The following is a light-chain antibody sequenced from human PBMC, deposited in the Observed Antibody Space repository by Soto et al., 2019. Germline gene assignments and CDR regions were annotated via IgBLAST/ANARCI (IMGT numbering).Light chain of an antibody. CDR1: QSVSSN. CDR3: RQYNNWPPKT. Sequence: EIVMTQSPATVSVAPGERSALSFMASQSVSSNLAWYQQKPGQAPRLLIYGASTRATGIPARFSGSGSGTEFTLTISSLQSEDLAVYYCRQYNNWPPKTFGQGTKVDIK. CDR2: GAS. J-gene: IGKJ1*01. V-gene: IGKV3D-15*01.